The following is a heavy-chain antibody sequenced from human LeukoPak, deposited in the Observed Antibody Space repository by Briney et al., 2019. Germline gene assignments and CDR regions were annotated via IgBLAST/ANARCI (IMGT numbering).Heavy chain of an antibody. D-gene: IGHD5-12*01. CDR1: GYTFSSYG. J-gene: IGHJ4*02. CDR2: ISAYNGNT. CDR3: ARDQGIYNHRIIDS. Sequence: ASLKVSCKASGYTFSSYGISWVRQAPGQGLEWMGWISAYNGNTNFAQEFQGRVTMTIDTSTSTAPMELRSLRSDDTAVYYCARDQGIYNHRIIDSWGQGTLVTVSS. V-gene: IGHV1-18*01.